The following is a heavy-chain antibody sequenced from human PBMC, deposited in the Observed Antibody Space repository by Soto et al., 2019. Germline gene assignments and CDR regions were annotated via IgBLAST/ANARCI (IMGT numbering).Heavy chain of an antibody. J-gene: IGHJ3*02. D-gene: IGHD3-10*01. CDR2: IYWDDDK. V-gene: IGHV2-5*02. CDR3: AHRRIWHGSGSSPDAFDI. CDR1: GFSLSTSGVG. Sequence: QITLKESGPTLVKPTQTLTLTCTFSGFSLSTSGVGVGWIRQPPGKALEWLALIYWDDDKRYSPSLKSRLTINKNTPKNQVVLTMTNMDPVDTAAYYCAHRRIWHGSGSSPDAFDIWGQGTMVTVSS.